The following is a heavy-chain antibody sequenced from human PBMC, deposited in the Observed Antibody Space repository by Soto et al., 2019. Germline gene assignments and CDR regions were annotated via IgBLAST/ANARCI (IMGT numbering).Heavy chain of an antibody. D-gene: IGHD3-10*01. CDR2: ISGSGGST. Sequence: GGSLRLSCAASGFTFSSYAMSWVRQAPGKGLEWVSAISGSGGSTYYADSVKGRFTISRDNSKNTLYLQMNSLRAEDTAVYYCAKDQALLWFGELLPQDYFDYWGQGTLVTVSS. J-gene: IGHJ4*02. CDR1: GFTFSSYA. V-gene: IGHV3-23*01. CDR3: AKDQALLWFGELLPQDYFDY.